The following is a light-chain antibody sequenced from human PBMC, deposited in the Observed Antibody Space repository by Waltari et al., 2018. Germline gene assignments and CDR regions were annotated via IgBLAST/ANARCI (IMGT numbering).Light chain of an antibody. J-gene: IGLJ3*02. CDR1: RSDVGTYDV. CDR2: EVK. CDR3: CSYAGGDAWV. Sequence: QSALTQTASVSGSPGQSITISCTGTRSDVGTYDVVSWYQQYPGKAPNLIIYEVKKWPSGISHHFSGSKSGDTASLTISGLQADDEATYYCCSYAGGDAWVFGGGTQVTVL. V-gene: IGLV2-23*02.